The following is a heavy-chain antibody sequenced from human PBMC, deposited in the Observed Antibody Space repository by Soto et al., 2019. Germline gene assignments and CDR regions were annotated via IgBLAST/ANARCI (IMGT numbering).Heavy chain of an antibody. CDR2: IYYSGST. J-gene: IGHJ4*02. Sequence: SETLSLTCTVSGGSIISGNFYWSWIRQPPGMGLEWIGYIYYSGSTYYNPSLKSRVTISVDTSKNQFSLKLSSVTAADTAVYYCARTLEYYYDSSGYYLDYWGQGTLVT. CDR3: ARTLEYYYDSSGYYLDY. D-gene: IGHD3-22*01. V-gene: IGHV4-30-4*01. CDR1: GGSIISGNFY.